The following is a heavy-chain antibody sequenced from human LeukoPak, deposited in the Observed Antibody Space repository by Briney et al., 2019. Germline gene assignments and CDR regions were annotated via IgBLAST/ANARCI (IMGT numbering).Heavy chain of an antibody. Sequence: PGGSLRLSCAASGFSFSSAWMNWVRQAPGKGLEWVSSISSSSSYIYYADSVKGRFTISRDNAKNSLYLQMNSLRAEDTAVYYCARDLEVAVEAPYYYDRGQGTLVTVSS. D-gene: IGHD3-22*01. J-gene: IGHJ4*02. V-gene: IGHV3-21*01. CDR3: ARDLEVAVEAPYYYD. CDR2: ISSSSSYI. CDR1: GFSFSSAW.